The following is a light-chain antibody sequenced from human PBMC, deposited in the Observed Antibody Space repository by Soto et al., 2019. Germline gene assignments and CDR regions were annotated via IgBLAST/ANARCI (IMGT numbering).Light chain of an antibody. CDR3: AAWDDSLNGWV. CDR2: NNN. CDR1: DSNIGSNS. V-gene: IGLV1-44*01. J-gene: IGLJ3*02. Sequence: QSVLTQPPSASGTPGQRVSISCSGGDSNIGSNSVNWYQHLPGTAPKLLIDNNNQRPSGVPDRFSASKSGTSASLAISCLQSEDEADYYCAAWDDSLNGWVFGGGTKLTVL.